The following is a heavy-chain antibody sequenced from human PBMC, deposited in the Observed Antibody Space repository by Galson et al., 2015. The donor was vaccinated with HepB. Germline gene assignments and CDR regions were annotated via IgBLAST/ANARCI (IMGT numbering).Heavy chain of an antibody. V-gene: IGHV1-8*01. CDR1: GYTFTSYD. Sequence: SVKVSCKASGYTFTSYDINWVRQATGQGLEWMGWMNPNSGNTGYAQKFQGRVTMTRNTSISTAYMELSSLRSEDTAVYYCARGVVYCSSTSCYGNWFDPWGQGTLVTVSS. J-gene: IGHJ5*02. CDR2: MNPNSGNT. D-gene: IGHD2-2*01. CDR3: ARGVVYCSSTSCYGNWFDP.